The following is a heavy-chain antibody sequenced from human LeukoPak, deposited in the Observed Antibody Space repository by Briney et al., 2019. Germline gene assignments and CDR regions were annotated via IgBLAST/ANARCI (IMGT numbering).Heavy chain of an antibody. Sequence: PGGSLRLSCAASGFTFSSYGMHWVRQAPGKGLEWVAFIRYDGSNKYYADSVKGRFTISRDNSKNTLYLQMNSLRAEDTAVYYCAKDLVDIVATIDHYFDYWGQGALVTVSS. D-gene: IGHD5-12*01. V-gene: IGHV3-30*02. CDR3: AKDLVDIVATIDHYFDY. J-gene: IGHJ4*02. CDR1: GFTFSSYG. CDR2: IRYDGSNK.